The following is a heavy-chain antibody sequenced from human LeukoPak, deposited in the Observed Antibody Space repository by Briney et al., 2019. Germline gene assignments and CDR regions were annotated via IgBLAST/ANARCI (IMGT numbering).Heavy chain of an antibody. J-gene: IGHJ6*02. CDR2: LGSNGDA. V-gene: IGHV3-13*01. CDR1: GFSFSTYD. D-gene: IGHD6-6*01. CDR3: AREWRGIASHFHGMDV. Sequence: GGSLRLSCVASGFSFSTYDMYWVRQAAGRGLEWVSALGSNGDAYYLGSVRGRFTISRENVKNSLYLQMNSLGVEDTAVYYCAREWRGIASHFHGMDVWGQGTTVTVSS.